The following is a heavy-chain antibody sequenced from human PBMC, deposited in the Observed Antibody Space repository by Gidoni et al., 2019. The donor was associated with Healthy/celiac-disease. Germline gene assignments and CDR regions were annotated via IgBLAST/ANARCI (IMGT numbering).Heavy chain of an antibody. J-gene: IGHJ3*02. Sequence: EVQLVESGGGLIQPGGSLRLSCAASGFTVSSNYVSGVRQAPGKGLEWGSVIYSGGSTYYADSGKGRFTISRDNSKNTLYLQMNSLRAEDTAVYYCRGVVVPAAIHDAFDIWGQGTMVTVSS. CDR1: GFTVSSNY. CDR3: RGVVVPAAIHDAFDI. V-gene: IGHV3-53*01. CDR2: IYSGGST. D-gene: IGHD2-2*01.